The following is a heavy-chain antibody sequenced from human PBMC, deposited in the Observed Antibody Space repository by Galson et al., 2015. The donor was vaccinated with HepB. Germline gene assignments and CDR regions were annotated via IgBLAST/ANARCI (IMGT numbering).Heavy chain of an antibody. D-gene: IGHD3-10*01. J-gene: IGHJ4*02. V-gene: IGHV3-20*04. CDR1: GFIFDDYD. Sequence: SLRLSCAPTGFIFDDYDMSWVRQVPGKGLEWVSGINWNGGDTDYVDSVKGRFTISRDNAENSLYLQMNSLRAEDTALYYCARDETTMARGVIHKWYSGYWGQGILVTVSS. CDR2: INWNGGDT. CDR3: ARDETTMARGVIHKWYSGY.